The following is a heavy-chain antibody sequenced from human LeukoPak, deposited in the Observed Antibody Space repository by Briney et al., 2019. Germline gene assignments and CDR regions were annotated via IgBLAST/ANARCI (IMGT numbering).Heavy chain of an antibody. D-gene: IGHD2-2*01. CDR3: ARLRIPARYCSSTSCYELDY. CDR2: IYYSGST. Sequence: SETLSLTCTVSGGSISSYYWSWIRQPPGKGLEWIGYIYYSGSTNYNPSLKSRVTISVGTSKNQFSLKLSSVTAADTAVYYCARLRIPARYCSSTSCYELDYWGQGTLVSVSS. V-gene: IGHV4-59*08. J-gene: IGHJ4*02. CDR1: GGSISSYY.